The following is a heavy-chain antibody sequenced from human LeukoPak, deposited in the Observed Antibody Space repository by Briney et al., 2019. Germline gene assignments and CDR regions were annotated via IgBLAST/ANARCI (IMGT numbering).Heavy chain of an antibody. V-gene: IGHV3-33*08. Sequence: PGRSLRLSCAASGFTFSSYGMHWVRQAPGKGLEWVAVIWYGGSNKYYADSVKGRFTISRDNSKNTLYLQMNSLRAEDTAVYYCTRAWRYNWRFGPLDYWGQGTLVTVSS. CDR1: GFTFSSYG. J-gene: IGHJ4*02. CDR2: IWYGGSNK. D-gene: IGHD1-1*01. CDR3: TRAWRYNWRFGPLDY.